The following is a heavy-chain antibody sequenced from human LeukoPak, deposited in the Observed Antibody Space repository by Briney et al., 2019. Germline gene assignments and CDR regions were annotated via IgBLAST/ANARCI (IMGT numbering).Heavy chain of an antibody. J-gene: IGHJ4*02. CDR3: ARDASLYADDY. CDR1: GFTFSAYG. D-gene: IGHD2-2*01. V-gene: IGHV3-33*01. Sequence: PGRSLRLSCAASGFTFSAYGMHWVRQAPGKGLEWVAVIWANGITEHYADSVKGRFTISRDNSKSTLYLQMNSLTAEDTAIYYCARDASLYADDYWGQGTLVTASS. CDR2: IWANGITE.